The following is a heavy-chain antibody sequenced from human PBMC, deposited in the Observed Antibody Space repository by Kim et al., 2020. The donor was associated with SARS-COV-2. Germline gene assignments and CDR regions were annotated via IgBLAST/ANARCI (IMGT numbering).Heavy chain of an antibody. CDR1: GFTFSSYA. J-gene: IGHJ5*02. CDR3: AKGAEVAATPWFDP. CDR2: IWYDGSNK. D-gene: IGHD2-15*01. Sequence: GGSLRLSCAASGFTFSSYAMHWVRQAPGKGLEWVAVIWYDGSNKYYADSVKGRFTISRDNSKNTLYLQMNSLRAEDTAVYYCAKGAEVAATPWFDPWGQGTLVTVSS. V-gene: IGHV3-33*06.